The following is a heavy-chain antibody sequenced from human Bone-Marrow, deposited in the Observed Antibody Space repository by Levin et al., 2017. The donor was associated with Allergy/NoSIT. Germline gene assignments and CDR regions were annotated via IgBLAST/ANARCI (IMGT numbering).Heavy chain of an antibody. CDR2: ISYDGSNK. J-gene: IGHJ6*02. V-gene: IGHV3-30*18. CDR3: AKDPRPCSTSCPNYYYYGMDV. CDR1: GFTFSSYG. Sequence: PGGSLRLSCAASGFTFSSYGMHWVRQAPGKGLEWVSVISYDGSNKYYADSVKGRFTISRDNSKNTLYLQMNSLRAEDTAVYYCAKDPRPCSTSCPNYYYYGMDVWGQGTTVNVSS. D-gene: IGHD2-2*01.